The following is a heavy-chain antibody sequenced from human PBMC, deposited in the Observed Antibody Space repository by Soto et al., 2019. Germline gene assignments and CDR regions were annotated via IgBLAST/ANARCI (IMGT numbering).Heavy chain of an antibody. CDR2: ISAYNGNT. D-gene: IGHD1-1*01. Sequence: GALVKVSCKASGYSFTRYGISWVRQATGQGREWMGWISAYNGNTNYAQKLQGRVTMTTDTSTSTAYMELRSLRSDDTAAYYCARDDVALGGRGMDVWGQGTTVTV. CDR3: ARDDVALGGRGMDV. CDR1: GYSFTRYG. V-gene: IGHV1-18*01. J-gene: IGHJ6*02.